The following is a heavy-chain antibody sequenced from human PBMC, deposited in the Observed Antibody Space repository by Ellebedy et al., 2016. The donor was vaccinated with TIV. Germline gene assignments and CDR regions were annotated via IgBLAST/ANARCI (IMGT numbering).Heavy chain of an antibody. V-gene: IGHV5-51*01. J-gene: IGHJ3*01. CDR1: GYSFTDYW. Sequence: PGGSLRLSCKGSGYSFTDYWIAWVRQMPGKGLEWMGIIYPADSETKYSPSFEGQVTISADKSINTASLRWSSLKASDTAMYYCARHSVAADDGDDAFDFWGQGTMVTVSS. CDR2: IYPADSET. D-gene: IGHD5/OR15-5a*01. CDR3: ARHSVAADDGDDAFDF.